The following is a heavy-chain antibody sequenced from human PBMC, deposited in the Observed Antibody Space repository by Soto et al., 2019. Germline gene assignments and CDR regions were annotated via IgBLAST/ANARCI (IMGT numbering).Heavy chain of an antibody. CDR1: GFTFSSYA. V-gene: IGHV3-23*01. Sequence: GGSLRLSCAASGFTFSSYAMSCVRQAPGKGLEWVSGISGSGGGTYYADSVKGRFTISRDNSKNTLYLQMNSLRAEDTAVYYCASMSAHDSFYFDYWGQGTLVTVSS. CDR3: ASMSAHDSFYFDY. CDR2: ISGSGGGT. D-gene: IGHD5-12*01. J-gene: IGHJ4*02.